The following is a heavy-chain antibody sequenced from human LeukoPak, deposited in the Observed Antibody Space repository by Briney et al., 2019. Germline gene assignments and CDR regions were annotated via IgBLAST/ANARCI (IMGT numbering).Heavy chain of an antibody. J-gene: IGHJ4*02. CDR1: GITFSASG. CDR3: VRDNWGLDY. CDR2: ITTSGSRT. D-gene: IGHD7-27*01. V-gene: IGHV3-48*01. Sequence: GGSLRLSCAASGITFSASGMSWVRQAPGKGLEWVSSITTSGSRTYYADSVRGRFTISRDNAQNSLFLQMHSLRAEDTALYYCVRDNWGLDYWGQGTLVTVSS.